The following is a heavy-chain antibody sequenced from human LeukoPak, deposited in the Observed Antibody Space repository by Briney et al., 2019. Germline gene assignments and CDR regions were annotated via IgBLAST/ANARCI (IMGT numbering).Heavy chain of an antibody. CDR3: TTGDDVLPN. CDR2: IKTKTNGGTT. V-gene: IGHV3-15*01. CDR1: GLNFHDAR. D-gene: IGHD2-15*01. J-gene: IGHJ4*02. Sequence: GGSLRLSCVVSGLNFHDARLTWVRQAPGKGLDWGGRIKTKTNGGTTDYAAPVKGRFTISRDDSKNTVHPQMNRLTAEDTAIYYCTTGDDVLPNWGQGTLVTVSS.